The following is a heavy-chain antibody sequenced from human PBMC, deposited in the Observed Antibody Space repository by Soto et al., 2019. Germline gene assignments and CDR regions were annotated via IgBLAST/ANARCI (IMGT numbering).Heavy chain of an antibody. CDR1: GFTFSSYA. CDR3: ARDQSYSSSWAYYYYYGMDV. J-gene: IGHJ6*02. V-gene: IGHV3-30-3*01. Sequence: GGSLRLSCAASGFTFSSYAMHWVRQAPGKGLEWVAVISYDGSNKYYADSVKGRFTISRDNSKNTLYLQMNSLRAEETAVYYCARDQSYSSSWAYYYYYGMDVWGQGTTVTVSS. CDR2: ISYDGSNK. D-gene: IGHD6-13*01.